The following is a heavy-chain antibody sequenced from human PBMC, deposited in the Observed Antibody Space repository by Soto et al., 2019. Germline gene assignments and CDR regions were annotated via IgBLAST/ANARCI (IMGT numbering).Heavy chain of an antibody. CDR2: IYYSGST. V-gene: IGHV4-59*08. Sequence: SETLSLTCTVSGGSISSYYWSWIRQPPGKGLEWIGYIYYSGSTNYNPSLKSRVTISVDTSKNQFSLKLSSVTAADTAVYYCAISAYYYGSGSYRGEYYYYYMDVWGKGTTVTVSS. J-gene: IGHJ6*03. CDR1: GGSISSYY. CDR3: AISAYYYGSGSYRGEYYYYYMDV. D-gene: IGHD3-10*01.